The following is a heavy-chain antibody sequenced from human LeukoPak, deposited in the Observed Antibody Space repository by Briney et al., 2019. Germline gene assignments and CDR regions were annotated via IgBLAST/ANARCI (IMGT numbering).Heavy chain of an antibody. CDR3: ARAFASGIRRALWFGDLL. V-gene: IGHV3-11*04. D-gene: IGHD3-10*01. Sequence: GGSLRLSCAASGFTFSDYYMSWIRQAPGKGLEWVSYISGSTTTIYYADSVKGRFTISKDTSKNTLSLQMNSLGVGDTGLYYCARAFASGIRRALWFGDLLRAQGTLVTVSS. CDR1: GFTFSDYY. CDR2: ISGSTTTI. J-gene: IGHJ4*02.